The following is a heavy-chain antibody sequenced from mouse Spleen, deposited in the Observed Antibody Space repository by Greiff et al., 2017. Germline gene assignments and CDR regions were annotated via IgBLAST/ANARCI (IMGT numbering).Heavy chain of an antibody. CDR1: GFTFSSYA. Sequence: EVQGVESGEGLVKPGGSLKLSCAASGFTFSSYAMSWVRQTPEKRLEWVAYISSGGDYIYYADTVKGRFTISRDNARNTLYLQMSSLKSEDTAMYYCTRGGLWNGNYFDYWGQGTTLTVSS. CDR2: ISSGGDYI. CDR3: TRGGLWNGNYFDY. D-gene: IGHD1-1*02. V-gene: IGHV5-9-1*02. J-gene: IGHJ2*01.